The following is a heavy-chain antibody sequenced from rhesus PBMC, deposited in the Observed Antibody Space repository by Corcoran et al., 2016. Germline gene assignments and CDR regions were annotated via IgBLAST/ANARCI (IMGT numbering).Heavy chain of an antibody. CDR1: GFTFSSYG. Sequence: EVQLVESGGGLVQPGGSLRLSCAASGFTFSSYGMHWVRQAPGKGLEWVAVISYYGSKKYYAESVKDRFTISRDNSKNMLYLQMNNLKVEDTAVYYCAREYNWNYPFDYWGQGVLVTVSS. V-gene: IGHV3-54*02. CDR3: AREYNWNYPFDY. CDR2: ISYYGSKK. D-gene: IGHD1-26*01. J-gene: IGHJ4*01.